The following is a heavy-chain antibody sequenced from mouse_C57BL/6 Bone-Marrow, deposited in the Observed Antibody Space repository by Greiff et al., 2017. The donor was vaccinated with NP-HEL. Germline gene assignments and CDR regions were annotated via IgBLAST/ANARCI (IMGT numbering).Heavy chain of an antibody. CDR3: ARPVWLRQDWYFDV. Sequence: EVKLMESGGGLVKPGGSLKLSCAASGFTFSSYTMSWVRQTPEKRLEWVATISGGGGNTYYPDSVKGRFTISRDNAKNTLYLQMSSLRSEDTALYYCARPVWLRQDWYFDVWGTGTTVTVSS. D-gene: IGHD2-2*01. J-gene: IGHJ1*03. CDR2: ISGGGGNT. V-gene: IGHV5-9*01. CDR1: GFTFSSYT.